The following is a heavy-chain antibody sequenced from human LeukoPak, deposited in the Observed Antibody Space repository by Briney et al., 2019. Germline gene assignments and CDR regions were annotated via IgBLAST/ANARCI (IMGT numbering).Heavy chain of an antibody. CDR3: AKAAGGSYFSSLDS. Sequence: GGSLRLSCAASGFTFRDYAMSWVRQAPGKGLEWVSGISWDSSSVAYADSVKGRFTISRDNAKNSLYLQMNSLRAEDMALYYCAKAAGGSYFSSLDSWGQGTLVTVSS. CDR2: ISWDSSSV. D-gene: IGHD1-26*01. V-gene: IGHV3-9*03. CDR1: GFTFRDYA. J-gene: IGHJ4*02.